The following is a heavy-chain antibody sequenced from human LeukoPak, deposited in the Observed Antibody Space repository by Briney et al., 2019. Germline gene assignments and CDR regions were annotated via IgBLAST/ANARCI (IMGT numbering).Heavy chain of an antibody. V-gene: IGHV1-18*01. CDR1: GYTFTSYG. Sequence: ASVKVSCKASGYTFTSYGISWVRQAPGQGLEWMGRISTSNGDTNYAAKLQGRVTMTTDTSTSTVYMELGSLTFDDTAVYFCARDPYYRLGPPLDLWGQGTLVTVSS. D-gene: IGHD1-14*01. CDR3: ARDPYYRLGPPLDL. J-gene: IGHJ5*02. CDR2: ISTSNGDT.